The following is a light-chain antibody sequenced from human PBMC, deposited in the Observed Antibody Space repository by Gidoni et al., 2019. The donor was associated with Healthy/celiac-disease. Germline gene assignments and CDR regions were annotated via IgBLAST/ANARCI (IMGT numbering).Light chain of an antibody. Sequence: IVLTQSPGTLSLSPGERATLSCRASQSVSSSYLAWYQQKPGQAPRLLIDGASSRATGIPDRFSGSGSGTDFTLTISRLEPEDFAVYYCQQYGSSLIFTFGPGTKVDIK. CDR2: GAS. CDR3: QQYGSSLIFT. J-gene: IGKJ3*01. CDR1: QSVSSSY. V-gene: IGKV3-20*01.